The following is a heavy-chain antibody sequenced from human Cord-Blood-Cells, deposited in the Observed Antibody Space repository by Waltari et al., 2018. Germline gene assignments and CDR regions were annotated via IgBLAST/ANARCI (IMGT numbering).Heavy chain of an antibody. D-gene: IGHD3-10*01. CDR3: ARGGQWFGELFGY. CDR1: GYTFTGYY. J-gene: IGHJ4*02. V-gene: IGHV1-2*02. Sequence: QVQLVQSGAEVKKPGASVKVSCKASGYTFTGYYMHWVRQAPGQGLEGRGWINPNSGGTNYAQEFQGRVTMNRDTSISTAYMELSRRRSDDTAVYYCARGGQWFGELFGYWGQGTLVTVSS. CDR2: INPNSGGT.